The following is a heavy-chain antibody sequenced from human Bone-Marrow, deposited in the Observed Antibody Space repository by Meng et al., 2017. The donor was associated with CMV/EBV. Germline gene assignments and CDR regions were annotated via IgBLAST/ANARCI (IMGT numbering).Heavy chain of an antibody. J-gene: IGHJ6*02. CDR1: ACSISSYY. CDR3: ARDRTSSSGHIGRVSDYYYGMDV. Sequence: SETLSLTRTVSACSISSYYWSWIRQPPGKGLEWIGYIYYSGSTNYNPSLKSRVTISVDTSKNQFSLKLSSVTAADTAVYYCARDRTSSSGHIGRVSDYYYGMDVWGQGTTVTVSS. D-gene: IGHD6-19*01. V-gene: IGHV4-59*01. CDR2: IYYSGST.